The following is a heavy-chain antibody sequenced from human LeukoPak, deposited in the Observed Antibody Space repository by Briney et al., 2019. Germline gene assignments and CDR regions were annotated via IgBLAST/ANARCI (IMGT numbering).Heavy chain of an antibody. Sequence: SETLSLTCTVSGGSISSYYWSWIRQPPGRGLEWIGYIYYSGSTNYNPSLKSRVTISVDTSKNQFSLKLSSVTAADTAVYYCARMRSFSSGWYGGWFDPWGQGTLVTVSS. CDR3: ARMRSFSSGWYGGWFDP. D-gene: IGHD6-19*01. CDR2: IYYSGST. V-gene: IGHV4-59*01. CDR1: GGSISSYY. J-gene: IGHJ5*02.